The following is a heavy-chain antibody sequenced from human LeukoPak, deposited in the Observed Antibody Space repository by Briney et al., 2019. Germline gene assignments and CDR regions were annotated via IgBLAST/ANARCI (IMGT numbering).Heavy chain of an antibody. J-gene: IGHJ4*02. Sequence: ASVKVSCKASGYTFTNYAMHWVRLAPGQRLEWMGWINGDNGNTESSQKFQGRVTITWDTSATTAYMELSSLRSEDAAVYYCARGGPNRSGWTLDHWGQGTLVTVSS. CDR3: ARGGPNRSGWTLDH. V-gene: IGHV1-3*01. CDR2: INGDNGNT. D-gene: IGHD6-19*01. CDR1: GYTFTNYA.